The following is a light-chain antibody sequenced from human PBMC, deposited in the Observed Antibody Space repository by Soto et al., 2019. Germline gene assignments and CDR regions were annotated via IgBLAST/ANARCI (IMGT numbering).Light chain of an antibody. CDR3: QQYFSTPLT. Sequence: DIVMTQSPDSLAVSLGERATINCKSSQSVLSSSNNENYLAWYQQKPGQPPKLLIYWASTRESGVPDRFSGRGSGTDFTLTISSLQAEDVAVYFCQQYFSTPLTFGGGTKVEIK. CDR1: QSVLSSSNNENY. CDR2: WAS. J-gene: IGKJ4*01. V-gene: IGKV4-1*01.